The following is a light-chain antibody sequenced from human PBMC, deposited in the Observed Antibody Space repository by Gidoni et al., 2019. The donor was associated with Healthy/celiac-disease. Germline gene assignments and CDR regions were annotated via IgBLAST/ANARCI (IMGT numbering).Light chain of an antibody. CDR2: DDS. V-gene: IGLV3-21*02. J-gene: IGLJ3*02. CDR1: NIGSNS. CDR3: QVWDSSSDHWV. Sequence: SYALTQPPSVSVAPGQTSRITCGGNNIGSNSVHWYPQRPGQAPVLVVYDDSERHSGIPERFSGSNSGNTATLTISRVEAGDEADYYCQVWDSSSDHWVFGGGTKLTVL.